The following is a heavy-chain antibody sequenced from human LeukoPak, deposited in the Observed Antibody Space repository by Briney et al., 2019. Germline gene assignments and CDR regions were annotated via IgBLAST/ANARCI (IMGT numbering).Heavy chain of an antibody. J-gene: IGHJ5*02. CDR1: GDSITGYY. CDR2: IYYTGNT. CDR3: AREVGYSYGRNWFDP. D-gene: IGHD5-18*01. V-gene: IGHV4-39*07. Sequence: SETLSLTCSVSGDSITGYYWGWIRQPPGKGLEWIGNIYYTGNTYYNSSLKSRVTISLDTSKNQFSLTVISMTAADTAVYYCAREVGYSYGRNWFDPWGQGTLVTVSS.